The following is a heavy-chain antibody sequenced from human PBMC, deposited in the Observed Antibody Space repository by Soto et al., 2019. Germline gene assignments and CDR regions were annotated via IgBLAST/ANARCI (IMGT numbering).Heavy chain of an antibody. V-gene: IGHV3-53*02. J-gene: IGHJ6*02. CDR1: GFTVSSNY. Sequence: EVQLVETGGGLIQPGGSLRLSCAASGFTVSSNYMSWVRQAPGKGLEWVSVIYSGGSTYYADSVKGRFTISRDNSNNTLYLQMNSLRAEDTAVYYCARVHGDYGSSWEYYYYGMDVWGQGTTVTVSS. CDR3: ARVHGDYGSSWEYYYYGMDV. D-gene: IGHD6-13*01. CDR2: IYSGGST.